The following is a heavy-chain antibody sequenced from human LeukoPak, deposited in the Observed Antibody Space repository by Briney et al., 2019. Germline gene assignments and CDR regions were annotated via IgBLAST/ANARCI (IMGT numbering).Heavy chain of an antibody. J-gene: IGHJ4*02. CDR2: INPNSGGT. Sequence: GESLKISCKGSGYTFTGYYMHWVRQAPGQGLEWMGWINPNSGGTNYAQKFQGRVTMTRDTSISTAYMELSRLRSDDTAVYYCARDLSDFWSGYSRTYYFDYWGQGTLVTVSS. D-gene: IGHD3-3*01. CDR3: ARDLSDFWSGYSRTYYFDY. CDR1: GYTFTGYY. V-gene: IGHV1-2*02.